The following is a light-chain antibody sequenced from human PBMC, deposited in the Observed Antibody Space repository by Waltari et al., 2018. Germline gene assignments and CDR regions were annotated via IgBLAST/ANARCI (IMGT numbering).Light chain of an antibody. V-gene: IGLV2-14*01. CDR1: TSDVGGCNY. J-gene: IGLJ3*02. CDR3: SSYTSSSTRV. CDR2: EVS. Sequence: QSALTQPAPVSRSPVQSIPISCTGTTSDVGGCNYVSWYQQHPGKAPKLMIYEVSNRPSGVSNRFSGSKSGNTASLTISGLQAEDEADYYCSSYTSSSTRVFGGGTKLTVL.